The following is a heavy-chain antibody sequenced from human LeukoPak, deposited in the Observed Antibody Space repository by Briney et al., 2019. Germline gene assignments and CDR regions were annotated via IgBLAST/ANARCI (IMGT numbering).Heavy chain of an antibody. D-gene: IGHD6-13*01. V-gene: IGHV1-46*01. Sequence: GASVKVPCKASGYTFTSYYMHWVRQAPGQGLEWMGIINPSGGSTSYAQKFQGRVTMTRDMSTSTVYMELSSLRSEDTAVYYCARDPSSWEYYYYYMDVWGKGTTVTVSS. CDR3: ARDPSSWEYYYYYMDV. J-gene: IGHJ6*03. CDR1: GYTFTSYY. CDR2: INPSGGST.